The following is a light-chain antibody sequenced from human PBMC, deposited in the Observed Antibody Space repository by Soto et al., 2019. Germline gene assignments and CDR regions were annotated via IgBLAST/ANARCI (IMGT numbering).Light chain of an antibody. V-gene: IGKV1-9*01. CDR2: AAS. CDR1: QGISSY. CDR3: QQLNSYPLT. J-gene: IGKJ4*01. Sequence: DIQMTQSPSSLSASVGDRVTITCQASQGISSYLAWYQQKPGKAPKLLIYAASTLQSGVPSRFSGSGSGTEFTLTISSLQPEDFATYYCQQLNSYPLTFGGGTKVDI.